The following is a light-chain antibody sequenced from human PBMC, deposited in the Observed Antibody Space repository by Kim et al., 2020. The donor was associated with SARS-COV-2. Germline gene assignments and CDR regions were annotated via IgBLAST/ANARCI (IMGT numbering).Light chain of an antibody. Sequence: SVSPGSTAIITCSGERLGDKFASWYQQKPGQSPVLVIYNDSRRPSGIPERFSGSNSGNTATLTISGTQAIDEADYYCQAWDNNNGVFGGGTQLTVL. J-gene: IGLJ3*02. V-gene: IGLV3-1*01. CDR3: QAWDNNNGV. CDR2: NDS. CDR1: RLGDKF.